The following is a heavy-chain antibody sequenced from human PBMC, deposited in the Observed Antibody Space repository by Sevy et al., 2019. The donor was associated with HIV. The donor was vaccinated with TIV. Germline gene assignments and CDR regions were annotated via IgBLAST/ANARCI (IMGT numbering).Heavy chain of an antibody. Sequence: GGSLRLSCAASGFTFSDYYMSWIRQAPGKGLEWVSYISSSGSTIYYADSVKGRFTISRDNAKNSLYLQMNSLRAEDTAVDYCAGGGIAAADPTYYYYYGMDVWGQGTTVTVSS. V-gene: IGHV3-11*01. CDR3: AGGGIAAADPTYYYYYGMDV. J-gene: IGHJ6*02. CDR1: GFTFSDYY. D-gene: IGHD6-13*01. CDR2: ISSSGSTI.